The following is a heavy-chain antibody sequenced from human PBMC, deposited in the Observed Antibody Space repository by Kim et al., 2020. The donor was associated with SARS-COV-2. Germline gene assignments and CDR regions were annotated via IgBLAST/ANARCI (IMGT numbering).Heavy chain of an antibody. J-gene: IGHJ4*02. CDR1: GFTFSSYG. CDR2: ISYDGSNK. D-gene: IGHD3-10*01. CDR3: AKDLRRFGELLGGGLGY. Sequence: GGSLRLSCAASGFTFSSYGMHWVRQAPGKGLEWVVVISYDGSNKYYADSVEGRFTISRDNSKNTLYLQMNSLRAEDTAVYYCAKDLRRFGELLGGGLGYWGQGTLVTVSS. V-gene: IGHV3-30*18.